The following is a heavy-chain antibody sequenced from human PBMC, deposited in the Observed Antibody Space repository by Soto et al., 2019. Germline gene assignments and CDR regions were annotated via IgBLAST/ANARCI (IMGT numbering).Heavy chain of an antibody. CDR2: IFYTGST. V-gene: IGHV4-59*01. Sequence: PSETLSLTCAISGGSISGYYWSWIRQPPGKGLEWIGYIFYTGSTTYNPSLKSRATISGDTSKNQFSLNLSAVTAADTAVYYCARTQGVSYSYGMDVWGQGTTVTVS. J-gene: IGHJ6*02. CDR1: GGSISGYY. CDR3: ARTQGVSYSYGMDV.